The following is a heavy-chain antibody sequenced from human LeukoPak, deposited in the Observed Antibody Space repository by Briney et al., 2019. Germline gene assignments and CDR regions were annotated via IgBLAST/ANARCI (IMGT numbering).Heavy chain of an antibody. Sequence: GGSLRLSCAASGFTFSSYAMHWVRQAPGKGLEWVAVMSYDGSNKYYADSVKGRFTISRDNSKNTLYLQMNSLRAEDTAVYYCARESGYSSSWYLDVGYWGQGTLVTVSS. J-gene: IGHJ4*02. CDR2: MSYDGSNK. CDR3: ARESGYSSSWYLDVGY. CDR1: GFTFSSYA. V-gene: IGHV3-30*01. D-gene: IGHD6-13*01.